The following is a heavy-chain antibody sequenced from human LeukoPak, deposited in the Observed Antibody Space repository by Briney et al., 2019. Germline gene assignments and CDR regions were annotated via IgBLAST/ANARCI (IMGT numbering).Heavy chain of an antibody. CDR2: INPGDGSTT. V-gene: IGHV3-74*01. D-gene: IGHD2-8*02. Sequence: PGGSLRLSCAGSGVTMSNYWMNWVRQAPGEGLVWVSHINPGDGSTTGYADSVKGRFTVFRDNAKNTLYLQMTSLKDGDTAVYYCVRDGMGTAPYDLWGQGTLVTVSS. CDR3: VRDGMGTAPYDL. J-gene: IGHJ4*01. CDR1: GVTMSNYW.